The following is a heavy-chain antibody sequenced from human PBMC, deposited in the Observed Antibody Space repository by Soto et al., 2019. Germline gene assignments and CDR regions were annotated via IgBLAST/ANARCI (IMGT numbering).Heavy chain of an antibody. V-gene: IGHV4-34*01. J-gene: IGHJ6*02. CDR2: IST. D-gene: IGHD3-22*01. CDR3: ARHSYYSRGYCHYYYGMDV. Sequence: TSETLSLTCAVYGGSGGSFTGYYWSWILQPPGKGLEWIGEISTNYNPSLKSRVTISVDTSKNQFSLKLSSVTAADTAVYYCARHSYYSRGYCHYYYGMDVWGQGTTVTVSS. CDR1: GGSGGSFTGYY.